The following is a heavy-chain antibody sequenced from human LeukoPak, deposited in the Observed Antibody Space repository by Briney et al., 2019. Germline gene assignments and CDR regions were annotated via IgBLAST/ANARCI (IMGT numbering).Heavy chain of an antibody. D-gene: IGHD2-8*01. CDR2: IWFDKNQ. Sequence: GGSPRLSCAASGFILNDYGTHWVRQAPGKGLEWVADIWFDKNQHFADSVKGRFAISRDNSKNTVYLQINSLRAEDTAVYYCARDRHCVNGVCHSPPGMDVWGQGTTVTVSS. CDR1: GFILNDYG. V-gene: IGHV3-33*01. J-gene: IGHJ6*02. CDR3: ARDRHCVNGVCHSPPGMDV.